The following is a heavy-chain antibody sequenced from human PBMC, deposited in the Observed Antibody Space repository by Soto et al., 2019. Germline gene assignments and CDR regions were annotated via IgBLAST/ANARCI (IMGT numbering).Heavy chain of an antibody. J-gene: IGHJ3*01. D-gene: IGHD4-17*01. Sequence: EGQLLQSGGGLVQPGESPRLSCAASGFTFSSSGMSWVRQAPGKGLEWVSSISIRGDYRYYADSVKGRFTISRDNSKNTLYLQMSSLPAEDTALYYCANHGGFDFWGQGTMVAVSS. V-gene: IGHV3-23*01. CDR2: ISIRGDYR. CDR3: ANHGGFDF. CDR1: GFTFSSSG.